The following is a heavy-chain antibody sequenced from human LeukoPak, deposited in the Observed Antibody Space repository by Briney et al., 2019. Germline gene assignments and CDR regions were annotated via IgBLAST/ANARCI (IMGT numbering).Heavy chain of an antibody. CDR3: ARDGNSVHGFDY. D-gene: IGHD4-23*01. Sequence: ASVKVSXKASGFTFTGYYMHWVRQAPGQGLEWMGWINPNSGGTNYAQKFQGRVTMTRDTSISTAYMELSRLRSDDTAVYYCARDGNSVHGFDYWGQRTLVTVSS. CDR1: GFTFTGYY. V-gene: IGHV1-2*02. CDR2: INPNSGGT. J-gene: IGHJ4*02.